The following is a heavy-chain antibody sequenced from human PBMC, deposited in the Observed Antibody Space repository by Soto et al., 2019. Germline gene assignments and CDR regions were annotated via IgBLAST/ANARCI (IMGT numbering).Heavy chain of an antibody. CDR2: ITDTGGDA. Sequence: EVQLLESGGDLVQPGGSLRLSCVASGVTFGSRAMSWVRQAPGEGLEWVSTITDTGGDAKYADSVRGRFTISRDNSKNTLHLQMSSLRAEDSAVYYCARESDHWGQGTLVTVSS. CDR3: ARESDH. J-gene: IGHJ4*02. V-gene: IGHV3-23*01. CDR1: GVTFGSRA.